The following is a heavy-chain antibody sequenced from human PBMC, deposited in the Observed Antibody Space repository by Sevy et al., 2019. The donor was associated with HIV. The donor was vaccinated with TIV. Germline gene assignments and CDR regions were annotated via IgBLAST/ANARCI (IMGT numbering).Heavy chain of an antibody. CDR3: ARDWDYGDYPKYYYYYYMDV. V-gene: IGHV3-30-3*01. Sequence: GGSLRLSCAASGFTFSSYAMHWVRQAPGKGLEWVAVISYDGSNKYYADSVKGRFTISRDNSKNTLCLQMNSLRAEDTAVYYCARDWDYGDYPKYYYYYYMDVWGKGTTVTVSS. CDR1: GFTFSSYA. D-gene: IGHD4-17*01. CDR2: ISYDGSNK. J-gene: IGHJ6*03.